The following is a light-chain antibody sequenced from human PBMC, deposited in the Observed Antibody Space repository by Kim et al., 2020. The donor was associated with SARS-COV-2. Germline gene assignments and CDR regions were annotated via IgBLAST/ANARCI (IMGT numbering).Light chain of an antibody. J-gene: IGKJ1*01. CDR3: QQCGTSRT. CDR2: AAS. CDR1: QSVRNNC. V-gene: IGKV3-20*01. Sequence: EIVLKQSPGTPSLSPGERATLSCRASQSVRNNCLAWYQQKPGQSPRLLIYAASTRATGIPDRFSGSGSGTDFTLTISRLEPEDFAVYFCQQCGTSRTFGRGTKVDIK.